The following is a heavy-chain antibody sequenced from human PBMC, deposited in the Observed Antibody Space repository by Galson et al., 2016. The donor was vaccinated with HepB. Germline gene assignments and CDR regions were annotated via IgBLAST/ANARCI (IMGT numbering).Heavy chain of an antibody. CDR2: IGTYTGHR. CDR1: GYTLTRYG. D-gene: IGHD5-12*01. V-gene: IGHV1-18*01. J-gene: IGHJ4*02. Sequence: SVKVSCKASGYTLTRYGISWVRQAPGQGLEWMGWIGTYTGHRKYAQSLQGRVTMTTNTSTSTAYLELRSLRSDDTAVYYCARDGGSGYDDSFDYWGQGTLVTVSP. CDR3: ARDGGSGYDDSFDY.